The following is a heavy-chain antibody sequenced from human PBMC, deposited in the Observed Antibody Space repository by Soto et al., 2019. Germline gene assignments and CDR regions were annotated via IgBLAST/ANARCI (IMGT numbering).Heavy chain of an antibody. D-gene: IGHD2-21*02. V-gene: IGHV1-69*13. CDR1: GGTFSSYA. CDR3: ARGGVVTAILSDDAFDI. J-gene: IGHJ3*02. CDR2: IIPIFGTA. Sequence: SVKVSCKASGGTFSSYAISWVRQAPGQGLEWMGGIIPIFGTANYAQKFQGRVTITADESTGTAYMELSSLRSEDTAVYDCARGGVVTAILSDDAFDIWGQGTMVTVSS.